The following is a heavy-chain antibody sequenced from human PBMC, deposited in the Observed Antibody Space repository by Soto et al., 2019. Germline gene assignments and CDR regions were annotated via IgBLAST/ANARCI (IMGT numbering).Heavy chain of an antibody. CDR2: IHYSGRT. CDR3: ARYYFDSSGYSNWFDP. D-gene: IGHD3-22*01. V-gene: IGHV4-31*11. CDR1: GGSITSGAYY. Sequence: SETVSLTCAVSGGSITSGAYYWTWIRQHPGKGLEWIAYIHYSGRTYYNPSLKSRVTISVDTSNNQFSLKLSSVTAADTAVYYCARYYFDSSGYSNWFDPWGQGTLVTVSS. J-gene: IGHJ5*02.